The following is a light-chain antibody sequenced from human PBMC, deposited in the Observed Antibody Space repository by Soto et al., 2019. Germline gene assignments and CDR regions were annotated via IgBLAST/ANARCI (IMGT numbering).Light chain of an antibody. CDR1: SSDVGAYDY. CDR2: EVT. J-gene: IGLJ1*01. V-gene: IGLV2-8*01. Sequence: QSALTQPPSASGSPGQSVTISCTGTSSDVGAYDYVSWYQQHPGEAPKLMIYEVTKRPSGVPDRFSGSKSGNTASLTVSGLQTEDEAAYYCSSFANSNNFVFGTGTKLTVL. CDR3: SSFANSNNFV.